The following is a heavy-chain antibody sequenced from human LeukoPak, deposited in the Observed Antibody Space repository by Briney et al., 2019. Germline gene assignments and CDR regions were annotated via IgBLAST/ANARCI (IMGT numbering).Heavy chain of an antibody. CDR1: GFDFSSYG. D-gene: IGHD6-13*01. Sequence: GGSLRLSCAASGFDFSSYGMHWVRQAPGKGLEWVAYIHYDSTTEDYADSVQGRFTISRDNSKNTLYLQMNSLRAEDTAVYYCAKVTSAIAAAGTGDYWGQGTLVTVSS. V-gene: IGHV3-30*02. CDR2: IHYDSTTE. J-gene: IGHJ4*02. CDR3: AKVTSAIAAAGTGDY.